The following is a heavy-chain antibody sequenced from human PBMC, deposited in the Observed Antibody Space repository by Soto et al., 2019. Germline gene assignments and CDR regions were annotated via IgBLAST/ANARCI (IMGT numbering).Heavy chain of an antibody. CDR1: GGSIRSSNYY. Sequence: SETLSLTCTVSGGSIRSSNYYWGWIRQPPGKGLEWIGSIYYSGSTYYNPSLKSRVTISVDTSKNQFSLKLSSVTAADTAVYYCARQGCYDSSGYLRYGMDVWGQGTTVTVSS. CDR3: ARQGCYDSSGYLRYGMDV. D-gene: IGHD3-22*01. CDR2: IYYSGST. J-gene: IGHJ6*02. V-gene: IGHV4-39*01.